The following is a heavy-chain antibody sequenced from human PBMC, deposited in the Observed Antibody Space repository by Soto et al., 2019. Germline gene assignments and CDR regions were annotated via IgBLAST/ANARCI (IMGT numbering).Heavy chain of an antibody. J-gene: IGHJ4*02. CDR1: GGTVSYYT. CDR3: ASNYGGNSY. CDR2: INPILGIA. D-gene: IGHD4-17*01. V-gene: IGHV1-69*02. Sequence: QVQLVQSWAEVKKPGSSVKVSCKASGGTVSYYTISWVRQAPGQGLEWMGRINPILGIANYAQKFQGRVTITADKSTSTVYMELSSLRSEDTAVYYCASNYGGNSYWGQGTLVTVSS.